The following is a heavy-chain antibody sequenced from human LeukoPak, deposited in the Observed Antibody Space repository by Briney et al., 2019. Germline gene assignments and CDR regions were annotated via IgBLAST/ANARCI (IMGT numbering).Heavy chain of an antibody. CDR3: AKDINGIALGYFQH. CDR2: ISWDGGST. CDR1: GFTFDDYA. V-gene: IGHV3-43D*04. D-gene: IGHD6-19*01. Sequence: GGSLRLSRAASGFTFDDYAMHWVRQAPGKGLEWVSLISWDGGSTYYADSVKGRFTISRDNSNNSLYLQMNSLRAEDTALYYCAKDINGIALGYFQHWGQGTLVTVSS. J-gene: IGHJ1*01.